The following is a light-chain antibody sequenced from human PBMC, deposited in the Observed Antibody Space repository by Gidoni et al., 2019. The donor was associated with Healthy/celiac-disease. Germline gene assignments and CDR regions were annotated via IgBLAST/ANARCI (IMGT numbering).Light chain of an antibody. Sequence: DIHMTLSPSTLSASVGDRVTIPCRASQSISSWLAWYQQKPGKAPKLLIYKASSLESGVPSRFSGSGSGTEFTLTISSLQPDDFATYYCQQYNSYPWTFGQGTKVEIK. J-gene: IGKJ1*01. CDR3: QQYNSYPWT. CDR2: KAS. V-gene: IGKV1-5*03. CDR1: QSISSW.